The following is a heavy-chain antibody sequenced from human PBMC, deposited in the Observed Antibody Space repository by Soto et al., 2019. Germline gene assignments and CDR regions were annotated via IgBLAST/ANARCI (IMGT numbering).Heavy chain of an antibody. CDR1: GFTFSNAC. V-gene: IGHV3-15*07. CDR3: TTGWLGGYDLSPYYYGMDV. Sequence: GGALRLSCADSGFTFSNACMNWDRQAPRKGLEWVGRIKSKTDGGTTDYAAPVKGRFTISRDDSKNTLYLQMNSLKTEDTAVYYCTTGWLGGYDLSPYYYGMDVWGQGTTVTVSS. CDR2: IKSKTDGGTT. D-gene: IGHD5-12*01. J-gene: IGHJ6*02.